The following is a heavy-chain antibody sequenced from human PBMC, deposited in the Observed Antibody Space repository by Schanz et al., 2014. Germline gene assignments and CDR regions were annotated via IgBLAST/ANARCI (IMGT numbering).Heavy chain of an antibody. Sequence: DVHLLESGGGLVQPGGSLRLSCAASGFSFGNYGMSWVRQAPGKGLEWVSGFDAHDGRAYYADSAKGRFTISRDNSKSTLYVEMNSLRVEDTAVYYCAKTLFPGGTQTFGNWGRGTLVTVSS. CDR2: FDAHDGRA. J-gene: IGHJ4*02. CDR3: AKTLFPGGTQTFGN. D-gene: IGHD2-8*02. V-gene: IGHV3-23*01. CDR1: GFSFGNYG.